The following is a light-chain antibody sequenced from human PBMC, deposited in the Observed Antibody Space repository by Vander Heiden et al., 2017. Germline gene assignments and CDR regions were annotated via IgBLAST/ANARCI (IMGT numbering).Light chain of an antibody. Sequence: QSALTQPASVSGSPGQSITLSCTGTSSDVGGYNYVSWYQQHPGKASKLMIYEVSNRPSGVSNRFSGSKSGNTASLTISGLQAEDEADYYCSSYTSSSTRVFGTGTKVTVL. J-gene: IGLJ1*01. V-gene: IGLV2-14*01. CDR1: SSDVGGYNY. CDR3: SSYTSSSTRV. CDR2: EVS.